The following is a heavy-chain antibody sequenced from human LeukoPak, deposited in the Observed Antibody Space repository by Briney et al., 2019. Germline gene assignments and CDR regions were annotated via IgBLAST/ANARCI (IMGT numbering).Heavy chain of an antibody. Sequence: SETLSLTCTVSGGSISSGGSYWSWIRQHPGKGLEWIGYIYYSGSTYYNPSLKSRVTIPVDTSKNQFSLKLSSVTAADTAVYYGARGAARGGGAFDIWGQGTMVTVSS. J-gene: IGHJ3*02. CDR2: IYYSGST. V-gene: IGHV4-31*03. D-gene: IGHD3-16*01. CDR3: ARGAARGGGAFDI. CDR1: GGSISSGGSY.